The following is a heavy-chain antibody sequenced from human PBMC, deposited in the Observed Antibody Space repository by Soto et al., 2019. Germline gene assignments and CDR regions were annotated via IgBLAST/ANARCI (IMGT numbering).Heavy chain of an antibody. J-gene: IGHJ4*02. CDR3: ARSIVVVTALAY. V-gene: IGHV1-3*05. D-gene: IGHD2-21*02. CDR2: INAGNGNT. CDR1: GYTFTSYA. Sequence: QVQLVQSGAEEKKPGASVKVSCKASGYTFTSYAMHWVRQAPGQRLEWMGWINAGNGNTKYSQKFQGRVTITRDTCASTAYLWLSSLRSEDTAVYYCARSIVVVTALAYWGQGNLVNVSS.